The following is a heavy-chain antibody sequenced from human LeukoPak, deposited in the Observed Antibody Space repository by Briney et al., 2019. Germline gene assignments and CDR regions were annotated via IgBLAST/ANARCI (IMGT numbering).Heavy chain of an antibody. D-gene: IGHD1-26*01. J-gene: IGHJ6*02. CDR2: IYYSGST. V-gene: IGHV4-61*01. CDR1: GGSISSGSYY. CDR3: ARGRSNYYGMDV. Sequence: SETLSLTCTVSGGSISSGSYYWSWIRQPPGKGLEWIGYIYYSGSTNYNPSLKSRVTISVDTSKNQFSLKLSSVTAADTAVYYCARGRSNYYGMDVWGQGTTVTVSS.